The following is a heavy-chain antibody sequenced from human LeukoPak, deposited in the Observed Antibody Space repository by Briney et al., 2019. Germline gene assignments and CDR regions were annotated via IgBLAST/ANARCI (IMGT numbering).Heavy chain of an antibody. CDR2: ISGSGGST. D-gene: IGHD3-22*01. CDR1: GFTFSSYS. V-gene: IGHV3-23*01. Sequence: PGGSLRLSCAASGFTFSSYSMNWVRQAPGKGLEWVSAISGSGGSTYYADSVKGRFTISRDNSKNTLYLQMNSLRAEDTAVYYCARGYYDSSGNYEGYWGQGTLVTVSS. CDR3: ARGYYDSSGNYEGY. J-gene: IGHJ4*02.